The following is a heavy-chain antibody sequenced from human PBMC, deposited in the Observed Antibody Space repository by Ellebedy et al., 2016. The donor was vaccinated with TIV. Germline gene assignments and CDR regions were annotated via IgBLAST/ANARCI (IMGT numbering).Heavy chain of an antibody. V-gene: IGHV3-23*02. CDR1: GFTFNSYA. J-gene: IGHJ4*02. CDR2: ISHTGSRT. CDR3: AKGRGGGSDSSAPRYYFDS. D-gene: IGHD6-19*01. Sequence: PGGSLRLSCAASGFTFNSYAMSWVRQAPGKGLEWVSTISHTGSRTYYDNSVEGRFIISRDNYKRTLYLQMNSLRAEDTAVYYCAKGRGGGSDSSAPRYYFDSWGLGTLVTVSS.